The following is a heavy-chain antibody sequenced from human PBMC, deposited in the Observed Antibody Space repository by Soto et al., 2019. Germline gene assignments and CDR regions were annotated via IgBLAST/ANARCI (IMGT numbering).Heavy chain of an antibody. D-gene: IGHD3-22*01. Sequence: GGSLRLSCSASGFTFSNYAMHWVRQAPGKGLEYVSAISSNGGNTYYADSVKGRFTISGDNSKNTLYLQMSSLRTEDTAVYYCVKAVFSGYYYVPFDYWGQGTLVTAPQ. CDR3: VKAVFSGYYYVPFDY. J-gene: IGHJ4*02. V-gene: IGHV3-64D*06. CDR2: ISSNGGNT. CDR1: GFTFSNYA.